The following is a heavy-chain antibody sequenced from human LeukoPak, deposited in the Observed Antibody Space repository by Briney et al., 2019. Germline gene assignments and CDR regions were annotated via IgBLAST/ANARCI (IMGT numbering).Heavy chain of an antibody. CDR1: GFSFSAYA. Sequence: GGSLRLSCAASGFSFSAYAMHWVRQAPGKGPDWVAMISYDGTYKYYTDSVKGRFTISRDDSKNTLSLQMNSLRSEDTARYYCARGYSGYDLLGYWGQGTLVTVSS. D-gene: IGHD5-12*01. J-gene: IGHJ4*02. V-gene: IGHV3-30*10. CDR3: ARGYSGYDLLGY. CDR2: ISYDGTYK.